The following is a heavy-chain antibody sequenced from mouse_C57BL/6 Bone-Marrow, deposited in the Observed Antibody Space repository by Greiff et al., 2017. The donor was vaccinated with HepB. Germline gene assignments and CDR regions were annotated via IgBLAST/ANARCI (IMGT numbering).Heavy chain of an antibody. D-gene: IGHD6-5*01. J-gene: IGHJ2*01. CDR3: ARRSLPFDY. V-gene: IGHV1-26*01. CDR1: GYTFTDYY. Sequence: VQLQQSGPELVKPGASVKISCKASGYTFTDYYMNWVKQSHGKSLEWIGDINPNNGGTSYNQKFKGKATLTVDKSSSTAYMELRSLTSEDSAVYYCARRSLPFDYWGQGTTLTVSS. CDR2: INPNNGGT.